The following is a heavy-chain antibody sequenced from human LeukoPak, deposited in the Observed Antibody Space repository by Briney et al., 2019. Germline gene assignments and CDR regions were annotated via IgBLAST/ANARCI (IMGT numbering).Heavy chain of an antibody. CDR1: GESLNSYC. CDR3: ARGAWATRLGS. Sequence: PSEAPSLTCAVYGESLNSYCWSWVRQPPGEGLEWIGEIYESGTTEYNPSLKSRVTISMVPSKQQFSLSLSSVTAADTAVYYCARGAWATRLGSWGLGTPVIVSS. J-gene: IGHJ4*02. D-gene: IGHD2-15*01. V-gene: IGHV4-34*01. CDR2: IYESGTT.